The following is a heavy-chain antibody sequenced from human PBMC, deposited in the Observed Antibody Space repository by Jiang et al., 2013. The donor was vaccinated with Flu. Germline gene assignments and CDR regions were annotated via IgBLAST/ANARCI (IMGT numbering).Heavy chain of an antibody. J-gene: IGHJ6*02. V-gene: IGHV3-23*01. CDR1: GFTFSSYA. Sequence: AASGFTFSSYAMSWVRQAPGKGLEWVSAISGSGGSTYYADSVKGRFTISRDNSKNTLYLQMNSLRAEDTAVYYCAKARRLSRYYGMDVWGQGTTVTVSS. D-gene: IGHD6-25*01. CDR3: AKARRLSRYYGMDV. CDR2: ISGSGGST.